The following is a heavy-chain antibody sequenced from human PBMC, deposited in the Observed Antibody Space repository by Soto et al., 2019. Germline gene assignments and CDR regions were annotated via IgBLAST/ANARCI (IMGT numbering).Heavy chain of an antibody. D-gene: IGHD6-13*01. CDR3: ARERRAQQLKEAFYI. CDR1: GGTFSSYA. CDR2: IIPIFGTA. Sequence: QVQLVQYGAAVKKPGSSVKVSCKASGGTFSSYAIRWVRQAPGQGLEWMGGIIPIFGTANYGQKFQGSVTSTADESTSTAYMELSSLRSEDPAVYYCARERRAQQLKEAFYIWGQVTMVTVSS. J-gene: IGHJ3*02. V-gene: IGHV1-69*01.